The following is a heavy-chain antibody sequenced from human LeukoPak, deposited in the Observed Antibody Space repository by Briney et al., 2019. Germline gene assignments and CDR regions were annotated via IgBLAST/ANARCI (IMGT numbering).Heavy chain of an antibody. Sequence: ASVKVSCKASGYTFTGYYMHWVRQAPGQGLEWMGWINPNSGGTNYAQKFQGRVTMTRDTSISTAYMELSRLRSDDTAVYYCARDTYYYDSSGYYYPPNWFDPWGQGTLVTVSS. J-gene: IGHJ5*02. CDR2: INPNSGGT. CDR3: ARDTYYYDSSGYYYPPNWFDP. V-gene: IGHV1-2*02. CDR1: GYTFTGYY. D-gene: IGHD3-22*01.